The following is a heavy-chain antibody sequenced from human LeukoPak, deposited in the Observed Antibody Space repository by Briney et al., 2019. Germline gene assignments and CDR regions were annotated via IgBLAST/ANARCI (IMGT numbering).Heavy chain of an antibody. J-gene: IGHJ6*02. CDR2: IIPIFGTA. D-gene: IGHD6-6*01. CDR1: GGTFSSYT. CDR3: ARGRYSSSINSMDV. Sequence: SVKVSCRASGGTFSSYTISWVRQAPGQGLEWMGGIIPIFGTANYAQKFQGRVTITADESTSTAYMELSSLRSEDTAVYYCARGRYSSSINSMDVWGQGTTVTVSS. V-gene: IGHV1-69*01.